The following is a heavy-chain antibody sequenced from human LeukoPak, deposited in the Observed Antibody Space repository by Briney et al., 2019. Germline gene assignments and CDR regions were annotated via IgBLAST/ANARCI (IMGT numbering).Heavy chain of an antibody. CDR1: GGSFSGYY. CDR3: AADGMFDAFDI. D-gene: IGHD3-10*02. J-gene: IGHJ3*02. CDR2: INHSGST. V-gene: IGHV4-34*01. Sequence: SETLSLTCAVYGGSFSGYYWSWIRQPPGRGLEWIGEINHSGSTNYNPSLKSRVTISADTSKNQFSLKLSSVTAADTAVYYCAADGMFDAFDIWGQGTMVTVSS.